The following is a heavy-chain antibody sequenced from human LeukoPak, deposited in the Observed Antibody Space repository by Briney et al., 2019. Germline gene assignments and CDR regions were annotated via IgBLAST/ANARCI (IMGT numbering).Heavy chain of an antibody. D-gene: IGHD3-9*01. Sequence: GGSLRLSCAASGFTVGTNYMSWVRQAPGKGLEWVSLIYSGSSTYYANSVKGRFTISRDNSKNTVYLQMNSLRAEDTAVYYCARANDILTGFPFDYWGQGTLVTVSS. V-gene: IGHV3-53*01. J-gene: IGHJ4*02. CDR3: ARANDILTGFPFDY. CDR2: IYSGSST. CDR1: GFTVGTNY.